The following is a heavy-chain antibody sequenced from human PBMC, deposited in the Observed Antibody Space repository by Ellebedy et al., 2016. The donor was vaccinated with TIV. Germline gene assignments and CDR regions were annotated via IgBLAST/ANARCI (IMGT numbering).Heavy chain of an antibody. D-gene: IGHD2-15*01. CDR1: GFTFSNYA. J-gene: IGHJ5*02. CDR3: AKADQYCSGGSCYASWFDP. CDR2: ISGSAAST. Sequence: GESLKISCAASGFTFSNYAMSWVRQAPGKGLEWVSAISGSAASTYYAYSVKGRFTISRDNSKNTLYLQMNSLRAEDTAVYYCAKADQYCSGGSCYASWFDPWGQGTLVTVSS. V-gene: IGHV3-23*01.